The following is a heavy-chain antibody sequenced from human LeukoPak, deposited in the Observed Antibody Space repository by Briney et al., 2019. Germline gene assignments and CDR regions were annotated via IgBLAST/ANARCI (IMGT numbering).Heavy chain of an antibody. J-gene: IGHJ4*02. V-gene: IGHV3-23*01. CDR3: AKRLHSYGPLNLFDY. CDR2: ISGSGGST. CDR1: GFTLSSYA. Sequence: GGSLRLSCAASGFTLSSYAMSWVRQAPGKGLEWVSAISGSGGSTYYADSVKGRFTISRDNSKNTLYLQMNSLRAEDTAVYYCAKRLHSYGPLNLFDYWGQGTLVTVSS. D-gene: IGHD5-18*01.